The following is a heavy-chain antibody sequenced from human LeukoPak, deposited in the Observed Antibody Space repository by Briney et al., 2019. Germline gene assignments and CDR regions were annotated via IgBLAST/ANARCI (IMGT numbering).Heavy chain of an antibody. Sequence: ASVKVSCKASGYTFTGYYMHWVRQAPGQGLEWMGWINPNSGGTNYAQKFQGRVTMTRDTSISTAYMELSRLRSDDTAVYYCARARGPSGSKLDYWGQGILVTVSS. CDR2: INPNSGGT. CDR3: ARARGPSGSKLDY. J-gene: IGHJ4*02. CDR1: GYTFTGYY. D-gene: IGHD1-26*01. V-gene: IGHV1-2*02.